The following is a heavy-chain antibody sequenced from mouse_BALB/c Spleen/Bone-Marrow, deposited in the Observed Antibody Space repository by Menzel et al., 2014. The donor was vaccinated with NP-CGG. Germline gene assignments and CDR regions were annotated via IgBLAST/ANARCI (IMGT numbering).Heavy chain of an antibody. CDR1: GFDFSRYW. CDR3: ARLHYYGYGDY. J-gene: IGHJ2*01. Sequence: VQLQQSGGGLVQPGGSLKLSCAASGFDFSRYWMSWVRQAPGKGLEWIGEINPDSSTINYTPSLKDKFIISRDNAKNTLYLQMSKVRSEDTALCYCARLHYYGYGDYWGQRTPLTVSS. D-gene: IGHD1-2*01. CDR2: INPDSSTI. V-gene: IGHV4-1*02.